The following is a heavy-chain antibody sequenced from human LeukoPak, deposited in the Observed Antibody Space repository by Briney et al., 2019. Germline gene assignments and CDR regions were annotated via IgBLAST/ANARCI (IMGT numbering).Heavy chain of an antibody. D-gene: IGHD3-22*01. J-gene: IGHJ4*02. CDR2: IRFDESSQ. CDR3: AKSDNYYDSSGYDY. Sequence: GGSLRLSCAASGFTFSSYAMHWVRQAPGKGLEWVAFIRFDESSQYYADSVKGRFTISRDNSRNTLYLQMNNLRAEDTAVYYCAKSDNYYDSSGYDYWGQGTLLTVSS. V-gene: IGHV3-30*02. CDR1: GFTFSSYA.